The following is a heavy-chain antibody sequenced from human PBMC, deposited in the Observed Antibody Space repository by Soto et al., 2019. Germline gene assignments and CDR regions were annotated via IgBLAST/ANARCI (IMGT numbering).Heavy chain of an antibody. J-gene: IGHJ4*02. CDR3: AREGYDFWSGYRPGVDY. CDR2: ISAYNGNT. V-gene: IGHV1-18*01. D-gene: IGHD3-3*01. Sequence: QVQLVQSGAEVKKPGASVKVSCKASGYTFTSYGISWVRQAPGQGLEWMGWISAYNGNTNYAQKLQGRATMTTDTSTSTAYMELRSLRSDDTAVYYCAREGYDFWSGYRPGVDYWGQGTLVTVSS. CDR1: GYTFTSYG.